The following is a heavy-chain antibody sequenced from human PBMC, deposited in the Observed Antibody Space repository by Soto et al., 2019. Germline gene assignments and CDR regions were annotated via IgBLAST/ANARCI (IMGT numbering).Heavy chain of an antibody. CDR2: IYYSGST. CDR3: ARITIFGVVNLLFDY. J-gene: IGHJ4*02. Sequence: QVQLQESGPGLVKPSQTLSLTCTVSGGSISSGDYYWRWIRQPPGKGLEWIGYIYYSGSTYYNPSLKSRVTISVDTSKNQFSLKLSSVTAADTAVYYCARITIFGVVNLLFDYWGQGTLVTVSS. V-gene: IGHV4-30-4*01. D-gene: IGHD3-3*01. CDR1: GGSISSGDYY.